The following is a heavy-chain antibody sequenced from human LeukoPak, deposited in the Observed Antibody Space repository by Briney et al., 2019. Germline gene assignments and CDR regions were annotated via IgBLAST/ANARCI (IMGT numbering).Heavy chain of an antibody. CDR2: ITGGGIST. Sequence: PGGSLRLSCAASGFTFGVYAMSWVRQAPGKGLEWVSAITGGGISTYYADSVKGRFTISRDNSKNTVYLQMNSLRAEDTAVYYCANDVNTNINVHFDYWGQGTLVTVSS. CDR3: ANDVNTNINVHFDY. V-gene: IGHV3-23*01. CDR1: GFTFGVYA. D-gene: IGHD2/OR15-2a*01. J-gene: IGHJ4*02.